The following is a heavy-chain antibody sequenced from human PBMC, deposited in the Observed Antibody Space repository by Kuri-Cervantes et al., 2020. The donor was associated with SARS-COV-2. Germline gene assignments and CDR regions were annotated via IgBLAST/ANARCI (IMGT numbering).Heavy chain of an antibody. J-gene: IGHJ6*03. CDR2: ISSRSGYI. CDR1: GFTFSRYT. CDR3: ARDGTELDSYYYYMDV. Sequence: LTCAASGFTFSRYTMNWVRRALGKGLEWVSSISSRSGYIYYSGSIKGRFTISRDNAKNSLYLQMNNLRPEDTAVYYCARDGTELDSYYYYMDVWGKGTTVTVSS. D-gene: IGHD1-1*01. V-gene: IGHV3-21*01.